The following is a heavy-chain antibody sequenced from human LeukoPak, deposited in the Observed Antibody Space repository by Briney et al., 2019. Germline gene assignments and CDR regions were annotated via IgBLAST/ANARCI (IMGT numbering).Heavy chain of an antibody. D-gene: IGHD3-10*01. V-gene: IGHV3-30-3*01. CDR1: GFTFSSYA. Sequence: GGSLRLSCAASGFTFSSYAMHWVRQAPGKGLEWVAVISYDGSNKYYADSVKGRFTISRDNSKDTLYLQMNSLRAEDTAVYYCARDGARALDAFDIWGQGTMVTVSS. J-gene: IGHJ3*02. CDR3: ARDGARALDAFDI. CDR2: ISYDGSNK.